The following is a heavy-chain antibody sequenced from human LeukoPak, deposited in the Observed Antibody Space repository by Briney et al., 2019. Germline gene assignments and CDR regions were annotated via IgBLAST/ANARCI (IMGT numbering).Heavy chain of an antibody. CDR3: TTLSLLWFGESRVDY. D-gene: IGHD3-10*01. V-gene: IGHV3-15*01. Sequence: GGSLRLSCATSGFTFSNAWMSWVRQAPGKGLEWVGRIKSKTDGGTTDYAAPVKGRFTISRDDSKNTLYLQMNSLKTEDTAVYYCTTLSLLWFGESRVDYWGQGTLVTVSS. CDR2: IKSKTDGGTT. CDR1: GFTFSNAW. J-gene: IGHJ4*02.